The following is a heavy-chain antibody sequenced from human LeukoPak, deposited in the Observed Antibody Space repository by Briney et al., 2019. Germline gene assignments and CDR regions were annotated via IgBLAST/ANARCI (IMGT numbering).Heavy chain of an antibody. CDR2: MNPNSGNT. Sequence: ASVKVSFKASGYTFTSYDINWVRQATGQGLEWMGWMNPNSGNTGYAQKFQGRVTMTRNTSISTAYMELSSLRSEDTAVYYCARDLGRDYYYYYGMDVWGQGTTVTVSS. CDR3: ARDLGRDYYYYYGMDV. D-gene: IGHD3-16*01. V-gene: IGHV1-8*01. J-gene: IGHJ6*02. CDR1: GYTFTSYD.